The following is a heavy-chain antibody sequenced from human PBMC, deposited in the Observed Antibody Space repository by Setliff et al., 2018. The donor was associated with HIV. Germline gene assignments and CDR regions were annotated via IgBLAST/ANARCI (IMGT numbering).Heavy chain of an antibody. Sequence: ASVKVSCKASGYTFTSYAMHWVRQAPGQRLEWMGWINAGNGNTKYSQKFQGRVTITRDTSASTAYMELSSLRSEDTAVYYCARGVWYLRPYYYYYDMDVWGKGTKVTVSS. J-gene: IGHJ6*03. CDR3: ARGVWYLRPYYYYYDMDV. CDR1: GYTFTSYA. CDR2: INAGNGNT. D-gene: IGHD3-10*01. V-gene: IGHV1-3*01.